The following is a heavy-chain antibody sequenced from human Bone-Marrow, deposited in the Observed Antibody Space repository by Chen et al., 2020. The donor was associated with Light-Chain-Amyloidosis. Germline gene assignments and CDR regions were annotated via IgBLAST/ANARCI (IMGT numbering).Heavy chain of an antibody. D-gene: IGHD3-22*01. Sequence: QVQLVQSGDEVRPPGASVKVSCKASGYTFTSFDINWVRQAPGQGLEWVGWMNPNNGATNYAQKFQGRVTMTRNTSISTAYLELSSLRSEDTAMYYCARTGTSGYFYYRWGQGTLVTASS. CDR2: MNPNNGAT. V-gene: IGHV1-8*01. CDR1: GYTFTSFD. J-gene: IGHJ4*02. CDR3: ARTGTSGYFYYR.